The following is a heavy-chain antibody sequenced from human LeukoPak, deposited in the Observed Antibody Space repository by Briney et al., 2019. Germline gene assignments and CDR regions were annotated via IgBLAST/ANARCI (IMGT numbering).Heavy chain of an antibody. CDR3: ARDRPSILGAPKTFDI. J-gene: IGHJ3*02. CDR1: GFTFSSYW. D-gene: IGHD1-26*01. V-gene: IGHV3-7*01. CDR2: IKQDGSEK. Sequence: GESLRLSCAASGFTFSSYWMSWVRQAPGKGLEWVANIKQDGSEKYYVDSVKGRFTISRDNAKNSLFLQMSSLRAEDTAVYYCARDRPSILGAPKTFDIWGQGTMVTVSS.